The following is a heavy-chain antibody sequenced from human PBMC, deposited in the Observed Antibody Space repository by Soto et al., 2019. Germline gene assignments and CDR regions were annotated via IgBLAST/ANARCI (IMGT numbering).Heavy chain of an antibody. D-gene: IGHD5-18*01. V-gene: IGHV1-3*01. J-gene: IGHJ4*02. CDR1: GYSFASYA. CDR3: GRDTGYSDVYN. Sequence: SVKVSCEACGYSFASYALHWLHQAPGQRLEWMGWINAGNGNTKYSQKFKGRVTITRDTSASTAYMELSSLRSEDAAVYCCGRDTGYSDVYNWGQGTLVTVSS. CDR2: INAGNGNT.